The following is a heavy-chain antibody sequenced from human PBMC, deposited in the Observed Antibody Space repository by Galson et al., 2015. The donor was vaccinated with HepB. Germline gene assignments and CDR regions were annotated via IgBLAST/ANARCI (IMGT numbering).Heavy chain of an antibody. V-gene: IGHV3-30-3*01. Sequence: SLRLSCAASGFTFSSYAMHWVRQAPGKGLEWVAVISYDGSNKYYADSVKGRFTISRDNSKNTLYLQMNSLRAEDTAVYYCARGLPYYDFWSGQAPHDYWGQGTLVTVSS. CDR2: ISYDGSNK. CDR1: GFTFSSYA. CDR3: ARGLPYYDFWSGQAPHDY. J-gene: IGHJ4*02. D-gene: IGHD3-3*01.